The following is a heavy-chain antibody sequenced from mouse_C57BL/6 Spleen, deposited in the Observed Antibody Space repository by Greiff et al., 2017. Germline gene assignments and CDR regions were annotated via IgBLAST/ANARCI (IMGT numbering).Heavy chain of an antibody. D-gene: IGHD1-1*01. CDR3: ARAQTTVVARGWYFDV. CDR1: GYTFTDYN. Sequence: LMESGPELVKPGASVKMSCKASGYTFTDYNMHWVKQSHGKSLEWIGYINPNNGGTSYNQKFKGKATLTVNKSSSTAYMELRSLTSEDSAVYYCARAQTTVVARGWYFDVWGTGTTVTVSS. V-gene: IGHV1-22*01. CDR2: INPNNGGT. J-gene: IGHJ1*03.